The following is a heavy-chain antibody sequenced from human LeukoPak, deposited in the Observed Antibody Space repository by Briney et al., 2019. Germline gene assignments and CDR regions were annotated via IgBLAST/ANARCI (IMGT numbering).Heavy chain of an antibody. CDR1: GFSFSSYT. D-gene: IGHD2-15*01. CDR3: ARGLVVVAQYFQH. V-gene: IGHV3-48*01. J-gene: IGHJ1*01. CDR2: IDTTSTTT. Sequence: AGGSLRLSCAASGFSFSSYTMNWVRQAPGKGLGWISYIDTTSTTTNYADSVRGRFTISRDNAKNSLYLQMDSLRAEDTALYYCARGLVVVAQYFQHWGQGTLVTVSS.